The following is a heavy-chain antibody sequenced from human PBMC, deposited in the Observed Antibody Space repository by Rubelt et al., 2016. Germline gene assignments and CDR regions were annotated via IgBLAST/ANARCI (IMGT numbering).Heavy chain of an antibody. D-gene: IGHD1-26*01. CDR2: IYPGDSAT. Sequence: EVQLVQSGAEVKKPGESLKISCKGSGYSFTTYWIGWVRQMPGKGLECMGIIYPGDSATRYSPPFQGQVPISAAKSISTAYLQLSSLKASDTAMYYCARLRGSPQGAAFDIWGQGTMVTVSS. CDR1: GYSFTTYW. CDR3: ARLRGSPQGAAFDI. J-gene: IGHJ3*02. V-gene: IGHV5-51*01.